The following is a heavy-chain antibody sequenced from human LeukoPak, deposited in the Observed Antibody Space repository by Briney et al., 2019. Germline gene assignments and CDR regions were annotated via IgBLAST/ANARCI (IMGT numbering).Heavy chain of an antibody. CDR1: GGSISSYY. Sequence: SETLSLTCTVSGGSISSYYWSWIRQPPGKGLAWIGYIYYSGSTNYNPSLKSRVTISVDTSKNQFSLKLSSVTAADTAVYYCARGNDFWSGFPPYYYGMDVWGQGTTVTVSS. CDR3: ARGNDFWSGFPPYYYGMDV. CDR2: IYYSGST. J-gene: IGHJ6*02. V-gene: IGHV4-59*01. D-gene: IGHD3-3*01.